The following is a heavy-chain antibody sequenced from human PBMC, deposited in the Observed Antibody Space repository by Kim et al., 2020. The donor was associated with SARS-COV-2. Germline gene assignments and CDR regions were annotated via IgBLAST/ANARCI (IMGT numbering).Heavy chain of an antibody. Sequence: QKFQGRVTNTADESTSPACMELSSLRSEDTAVYYCARDFYGSGSYVAFDYWGQGTLVTVSS. V-gene: IGHV1-69*01. CDR3: ARDFYGSGSYVAFDY. J-gene: IGHJ4*02. D-gene: IGHD3-10*01.